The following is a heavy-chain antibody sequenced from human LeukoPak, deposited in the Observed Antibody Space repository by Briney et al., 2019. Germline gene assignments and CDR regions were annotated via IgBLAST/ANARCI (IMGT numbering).Heavy chain of an antibody. CDR3: ARGPPTSRSGAHFDY. V-gene: IGHV3-30*03. J-gene: IGHJ4*02. CDR1: GFTFSHYA. D-gene: IGHD5-12*01. Sequence: GGSLRLSCAASGFTFSHYAMRWVRQAPGEGLQWVAFISYSGNNYYYADSVKGRFIISRDDSMNTLYVEMNSLRLDDTAIYYCARGPPTSRSGAHFDYWGQGSLVTVSP. CDR2: ISYSGNNY.